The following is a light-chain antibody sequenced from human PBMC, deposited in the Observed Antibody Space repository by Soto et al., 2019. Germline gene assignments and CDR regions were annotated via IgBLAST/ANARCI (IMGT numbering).Light chain of an antibody. Sequence: DIQMTQSPSTLSASVGDRVTITCRASQSISSWLAWYQQKTGKAPKLLIYKASTLESGVPSRFSGSGSGTEFTLTISSLQPDDFATYYCQQYNSYWYTFGQGTKLEI. CDR2: KAS. CDR1: QSISSW. J-gene: IGKJ2*01. CDR3: QQYNSYWYT. V-gene: IGKV1-5*03.